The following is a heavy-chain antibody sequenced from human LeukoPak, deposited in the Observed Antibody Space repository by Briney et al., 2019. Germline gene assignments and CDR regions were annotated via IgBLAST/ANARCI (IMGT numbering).Heavy chain of an antibody. CDR2: INPNSGGT. CDR1: GYTFTSYG. D-gene: IGHD6-19*01. Sequence: GASVKVSCKASGYTFTSYGISWVRQAPGQGLEWMGWINPNSGGTNYAQKFQGRVTMTRDTSISTAYMELSRLRSDDTAVYYCARDTRRAAATKYSSGWGTDYWGQGTLVTVSS. J-gene: IGHJ4*02. V-gene: IGHV1-2*02. CDR3: ARDTRRAAATKYSSGWGTDY.